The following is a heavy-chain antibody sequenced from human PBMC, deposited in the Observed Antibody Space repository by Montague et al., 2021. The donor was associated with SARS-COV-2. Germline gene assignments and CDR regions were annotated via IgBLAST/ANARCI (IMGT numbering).Heavy chain of an antibody. Sequence: SETLSLTCTVSGGSISSNNYYWGRIRQPPGKGLEWIGSIYDSGXTXYXXXXKXRVTISVDTSKNHFSLKLNSVTAADTAVYYCARRGRKLLPVATTIGGFDIWGQGTMVTVSS. CDR2: IYDSGXT. V-gene: IGHV4-39*02. D-gene: IGHD5-12*01. CDR3: ARRGRKLLPVATTIGGFDI. J-gene: IGHJ3*02. CDR1: GGSISSNNYY.